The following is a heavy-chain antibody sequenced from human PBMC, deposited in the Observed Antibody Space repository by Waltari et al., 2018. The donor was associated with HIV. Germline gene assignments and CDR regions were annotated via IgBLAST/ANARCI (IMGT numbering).Heavy chain of an antibody. CDR1: GFTFSSYA. J-gene: IGHJ4*02. Sequence: EVQLVESGGGLVQPGGSLRLSCAASGFTFSSYAMHWVRQAPGKGLEYVSAISSNGGSTYYANSVKGRFTISRDNSKNTLYLQMGSLRAEDMAVYYCARGVRDYDSSGYYLLDWGQGTLVTVSS. CDR2: ISSNGGST. CDR3: ARGVRDYDSSGYYLLD. V-gene: IGHV3-64*01. D-gene: IGHD3-22*01.